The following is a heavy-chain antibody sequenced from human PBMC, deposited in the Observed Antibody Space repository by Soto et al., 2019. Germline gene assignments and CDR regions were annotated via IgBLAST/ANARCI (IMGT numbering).Heavy chain of an antibody. V-gene: IGHV1-46*01. J-gene: IGHJ4*02. CDR1: GYTFTSYY. D-gene: IGHD2-15*01. CDR3: ARDLGGTLDY. CDR2: INPSGGSR. Sequence: QVQLVQSGAEVKKPGASVKVSCKASGYTFTSYYMHWVRQAPGQGLEWMGIINPSGGSRSYAQKFQGRVTMTRDTSTSTVYMELSSLRSEDTAGYYCARDLGGTLDYWGQGTLVTVSS.